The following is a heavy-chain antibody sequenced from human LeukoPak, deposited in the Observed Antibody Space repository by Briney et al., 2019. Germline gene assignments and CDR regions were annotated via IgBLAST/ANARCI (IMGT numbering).Heavy chain of an antibody. CDR1: GYTFTSYG. Sequence: ASAKVSCKASGYTFTSYGISWVRQAPGQGLGWMGWISVYNGNTNYAQKLQGRVTMTTDTSTSTAYMELRSLRSDDTAVYYCARDLGSGWFNGWFDPWGQGTLVTVSS. D-gene: IGHD6-19*01. CDR3: ARDLGSGWFNGWFDP. J-gene: IGHJ5*02. CDR2: ISVYNGNT. V-gene: IGHV1-18*01.